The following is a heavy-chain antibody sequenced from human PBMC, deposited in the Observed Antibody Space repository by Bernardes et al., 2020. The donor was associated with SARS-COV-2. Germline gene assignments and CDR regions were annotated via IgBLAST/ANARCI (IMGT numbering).Heavy chain of an antibody. Sequence: GGSLRLSCEASGFTFSSYWMTWVRQAPGKGLEWVANINQDGSQKYYVDSLKGRFTISRDNAKNSLFLQMNSLRDDDTAVYYCARVNYWYWALADYWGQGTLVIVSS. CDR1: GFTFSSYW. CDR3: ARVNYWYWALADY. CDR2: INQDGSQK. D-gene: IGHD1-7*01. J-gene: IGHJ4*02. V-gene: IGHV3-7*04.